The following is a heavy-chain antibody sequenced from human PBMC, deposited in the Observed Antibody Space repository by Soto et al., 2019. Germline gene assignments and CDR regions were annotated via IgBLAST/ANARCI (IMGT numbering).Heavy chain of an antibody. CDR1: GGTFSDLA. V-gene: IGHV1-69*01. D-gene: IGHD5-12*01. CDR2: IIPLFGTP. J-gene: IGHJ4*02. Sequence: QVHLVQSGAEVKKPGSSVKVSCKTSGGTFSDLAFSWVRQAPRQGLEWVGGIIPLFGTPNYAREFQGRVSISADESSNNVYMELRSLRSEDTAVYYCASERVAEMATAGYFDNWGQGTLVTVSS. CDR3: ASERVAEMATAGYFDN.